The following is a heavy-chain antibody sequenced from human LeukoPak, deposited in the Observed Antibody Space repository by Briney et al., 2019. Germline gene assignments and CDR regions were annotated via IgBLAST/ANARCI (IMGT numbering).Heavy chain of an antibody. CDR1: GYTFANYG. CDR3: ARVPLSDSSGHYYPH. V-gene: IGHV1-3*04. CDR2: INTGNGNT. Sequence: ASVKVSCKTSGYTFANYGMHWVRQAPRQSLEWMGWINTGNGNTKSSQKFQNRVALTRDTSASTAYMELNSLSSEDTAVYYCARVPLSDSSGHYYPHWGQGTLVTVSS. D-gene: IGHD3-22*01. J-gene: IGHJ1*01.